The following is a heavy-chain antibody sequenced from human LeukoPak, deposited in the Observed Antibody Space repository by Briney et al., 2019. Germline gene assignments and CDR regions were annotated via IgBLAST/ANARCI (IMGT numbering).Heavy chain of an antibody. CDR1: GFTFSSYW. CDR3: TRMYYDFWSGYYIDY. V-gene: IGHV3-74*01. J-gene: IGHJ4*02. D-gene: IGHD3-3*01. CDR2: INSDGSST. Sequence: GGSLRLSCAASGFTFSSYWMHWVRHAPGKGLVWVSRINSDGSSTSYADSVKGRFTISRDNAKNTLYLQMNSLRAEDTAVYYCTRMYYDFWSGYYIDYWGQGTLVTVSS.